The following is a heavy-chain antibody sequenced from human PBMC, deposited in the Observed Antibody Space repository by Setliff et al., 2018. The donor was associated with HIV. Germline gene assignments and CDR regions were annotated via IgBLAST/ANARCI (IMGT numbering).Heavy chain of an antibody. J-gene: IGHJ6*03. D-gene: IGHD3-10*01. CDR3: ASLDGSESPYIYYYYMDV. CDR2: INYRGNT. V-gene: IGHV4-39*01. CDR1: GGSIGTSRYY. Sequence: TLSLTCTVSGGSIGTSRYYWGWIRQPPGKGLEWIGSINYRGNTYYNPSLKSRAAISVDTSKNQISLKLSSVTAADTAVYYCASLDGSESPYIYYYYMDVWGKGTAVTVSS.